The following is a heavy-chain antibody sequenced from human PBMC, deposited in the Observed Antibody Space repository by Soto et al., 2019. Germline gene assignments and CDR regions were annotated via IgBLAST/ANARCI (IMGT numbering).Heavy chain of an antibody. V-gene: IGHV3-21*01. CDR1: GFTFSRYS. Sequence: PGGSLRLSCAAPGFTFSRYSMNWVRQAPVNGLEFVSSISSITTYMYYADSVKGRFTISRYNAKNSLYLQMNSLRADDTAVYYCARDLELAPGIFDSWGQGTLVTVSS. CDR3: ARDLELAPGIFDS. J-gene: IGHJ4*02. CDR2: ISSITTYM. D-gene: IGHD2-15*01.